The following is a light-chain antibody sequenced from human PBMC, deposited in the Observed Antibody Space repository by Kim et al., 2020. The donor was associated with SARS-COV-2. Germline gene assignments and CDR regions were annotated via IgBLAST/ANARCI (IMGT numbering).Light chain of an antibody. J-gene: IGLJ1*01. CDR1: SSDVGGYNY. CDR2: DVS. V-gene: IGLV2-14*03. Sequence: QSITSSCPGTSSDVGGYNYVSWYQQHPGKAPKVLIYDVSKRPSGVSNRFSGSKSDNTASLTISGLQAEDEADYYCNSYTSSTTFYVFGTGTKVTVL. CDR3: NSYTSSTTFYV.